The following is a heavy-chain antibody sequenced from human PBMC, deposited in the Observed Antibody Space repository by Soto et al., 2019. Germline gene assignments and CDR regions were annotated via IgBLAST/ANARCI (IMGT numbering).Heavy chain of an antibody. J-gene: IGHJ6*02. CDR1: GFTFSSYW. CDR3: ARDRLYCSSSSCYTYGMDV. Sequence: EVQLVESGGGLVQRGGSLRLSCAASGFTFSSYWMHWVRQAPGKGLVWVSRINSDGSSTSYADSVKGRFTISRDNAKNTLYLQMNSLRAEDTAVYYCARDRLYCSSSSCYTYGMDVWGQGTTVTVSS. V-gene: IGHV3-74*01. CDR2: INSDGSST. D-gene: IGHD2-2*02.